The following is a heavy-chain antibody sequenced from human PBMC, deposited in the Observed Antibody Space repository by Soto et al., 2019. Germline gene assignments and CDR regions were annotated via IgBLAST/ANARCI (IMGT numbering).Heavy chain of an antibody. V-gene: IGHV5-51*01. CDR1: GYRFTSYW. CDR2: IYPGDSDP. Sequence: GESLKISCQLSGYRFTSYWIGWVRQVPGKGLEWMGVIYPGDSDPRYSPSFQGQVTISADKSISTAYLQWSSLKASDTAMYYCARVRDYYDSSGRQYYFDYWGQGTLVTVSS. CDR3: ARVRDYYDSSGRQYYFDY. J-gene: IGHJ4*02. D-gene: IGHD3-22*01.